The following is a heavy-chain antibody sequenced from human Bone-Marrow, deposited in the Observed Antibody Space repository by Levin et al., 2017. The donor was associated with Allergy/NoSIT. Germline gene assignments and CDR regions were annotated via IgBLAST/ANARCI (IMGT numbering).Heavy chain of an antibody. J-gene: IGHJ4*02. CDR2: IKSNIDGGTA. CDR3: TTDPLWAVLVPPAMGVDY. D-gene: IGHD3-3*02. CDR1: GFIFNDTW. Sequence: GGSLRLSCAVSGFIFNDTWMNWVRQAPGKGLEWVGRIKSNIDGGTADYAAPVKGRFTISRDDSKNTLDLQMNSLKTEDTAVYYCTTDPLWAVLVPPAMGVDYWGQGTLVTVSS. V-gene: IGHV3-15*07.